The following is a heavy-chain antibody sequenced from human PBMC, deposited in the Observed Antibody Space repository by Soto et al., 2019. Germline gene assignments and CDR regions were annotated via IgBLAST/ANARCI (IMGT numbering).Heavy chain of an antibody. CDR1: GYTFTSYD. CDR3: ARVRGYSSSSDY. D-gene: IGHD6-6*01. J-gene: IGHJ4*02. CDR2: MNPNSGNT. V-gene: IGHV1-8*01. Sequence: ASVKVSCKASGYTFTSYDINWVRQATGQGLEWMGWMNPNSGNTGYAQKFQGRVTMTRNTSISTAYMELSSLRSEDTAVYYCARVRGYSSSSDYWGQGTLVTVSS.